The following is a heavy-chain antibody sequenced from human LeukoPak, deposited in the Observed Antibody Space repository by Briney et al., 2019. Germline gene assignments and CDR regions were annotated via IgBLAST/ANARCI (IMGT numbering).Heavy chain of an antibody. V-gene: IGHV4-39*01. CDR2: IYYSGST. J-gene: IGHJ1*01. CDR1: GGSISSSSYY. Sequence: PSETLSLTCTVSGGSISSSSYYWGWIRQPPGKGLEWIVSIYYSGSTYYNPSLESRVTISVDTSKNQFSLKLSSVTAADTAVYYCARQVLLEWLFNPTHPFQHWGQGTLVTVSS. CDR3: ARQVLLEWLFNPTHPFQH. D-gene: IGHD3-3*01.